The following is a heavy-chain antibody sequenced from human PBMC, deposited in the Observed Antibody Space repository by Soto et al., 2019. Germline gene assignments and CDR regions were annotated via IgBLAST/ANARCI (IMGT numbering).Heavy chain of an antibody. D-gene: IGHD3-3*01. Sequence: GGSLRLSCAASGFTFSSYGMHWVRQAPGKGLEWVAVISYDGSNKYYADSVKGRFTISRDNSKNTLYLQMNSLRAEDTAVYYCAKDFSIFGVVIALDEWGQGTLVTGSS. CDR3: AKDFSIFGVVIALDE. V-gene: IGHV3-30*18. CDR2: ISYDGSNK. J-gene: IGHJ4*02. CDR1: GFTFSSYG.